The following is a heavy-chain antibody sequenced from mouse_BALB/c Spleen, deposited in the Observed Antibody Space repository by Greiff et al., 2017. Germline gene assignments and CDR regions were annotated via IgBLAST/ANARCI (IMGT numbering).Heavy chain of an antibody. CDR1: GFSLTSYG. J-gene: IGHJ4*01. CDR2: IWAGGST. D-gene: IGHD2-14*01. Sequence: VKLQESGPGLVAPSQSLSITCTVSGFSLTSYGVHWVRQPPGKGLEWLGVIWAGGSTNYNSALMSRLSISKDNSKSQVFLKMNSLQTDDTAMYYCARGKVYRYDLYYYDMDYWGQGTSVTVSS. V-gene: IGHV2-9*02. CDR3: ARGKVYRYDLYYYDMDY.